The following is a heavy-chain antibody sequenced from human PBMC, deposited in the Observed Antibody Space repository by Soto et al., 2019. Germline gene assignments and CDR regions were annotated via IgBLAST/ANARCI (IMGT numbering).Heavy chain of an antibody. CDR1: GASIRSYH. D-gene: IGHD3-16*01. CDR3: AKDVSSRRWFDP. Sequence: QVQLQESGPGLVKPSETLSLTCAVSGASIRSYHWSFLRQPAGKGLEWIGRIQHTGNTNYNPSLKGRVTMSADTSKNQISLKMTSVTAADTAVYFCAKDVSSRRWFDPWGQGVRVIVSS. J-gene: IGHJ5*02. V-gene: IGHV4-4*07. CDR2: IQHTGNT.